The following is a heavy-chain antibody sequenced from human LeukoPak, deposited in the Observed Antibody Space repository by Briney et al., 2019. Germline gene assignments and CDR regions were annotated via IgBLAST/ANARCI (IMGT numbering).Heavy chain of an antibody. D-gene: IGHD4-17*01. CDR2: VHVSGGT. Sequence: SETLSLNCTVSGATMITSAFYWGWIRESPGKGLEWIGNVHVSGGTCYNPSHKGRVTISLDTSKNQFSLKVSSVTAADTAVYYCARHDSGDYGTLDYWGQGTLVTVSS. J-gene: IGHJ4*02. CDR1: GATMITSAFY. V-gene: IGHV4-39*01. CDR3: ARHDSGDYGTLDY.